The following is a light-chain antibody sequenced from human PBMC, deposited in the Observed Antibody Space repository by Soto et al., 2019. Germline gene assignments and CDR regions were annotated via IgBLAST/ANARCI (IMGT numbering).Light chain of an antibody. CDR1: KLWDKY. V-gene: IGLV3-1*01. Sequence: SYELTQPPSVSVSPGQTVSITCSGDKLWDKYACWYQQKPGQSPVLVIYQDSKRPSGIPERFSGSNSGNTATLTISGTQAMDEADYYCQAWDSSTVVFGGGTKLTVL. CDR2: QDS. J-gene: IGLJ2*01. CDR3: QAWDSSTVV.